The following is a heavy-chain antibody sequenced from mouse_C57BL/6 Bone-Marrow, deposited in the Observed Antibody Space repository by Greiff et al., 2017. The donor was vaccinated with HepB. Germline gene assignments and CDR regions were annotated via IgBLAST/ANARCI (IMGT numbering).Heavy chain of an antibody. CDR1: GYTFTDYE. CDR3: TRRFITTAMDY. J-gene: IGHJ4*01. Sequence: QVQLKQSGAELVRPGASVTLSCKASGYTFTDYEMHWVKQTPVHGLEWIGAIDPETGGTAYNQKFKGKAILTADKSSSTAYMELRSLTSEDSAVYYCTRRFITTAMDYWGQGTSVTVSS. D-gene: IGHD1-1*01. CDR2: IDPETGGT. V-gene: IGHV1-15*01.